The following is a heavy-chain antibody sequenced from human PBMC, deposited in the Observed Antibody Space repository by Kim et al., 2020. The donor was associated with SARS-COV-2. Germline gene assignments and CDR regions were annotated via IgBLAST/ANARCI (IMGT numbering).Heavy chain of an antibody. CDR3: AKDQEGYSSSVDY. Sequence: YADSVKGRFTISRDNSKNTLYLQMNSLRAEDTAVYYCAKDQEGYSSSVDYWGQGTLVTVSS. J-gene: IGHJ4*02. V-gene: IGHV3-23*01. D-gene: IGHD6-13*01.